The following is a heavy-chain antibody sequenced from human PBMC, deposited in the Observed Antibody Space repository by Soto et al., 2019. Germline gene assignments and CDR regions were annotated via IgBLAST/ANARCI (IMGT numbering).Heavy chain of an antibody. V-gene: IGHV4-30-4*01. D-gene: IGHD3-10*01. CDR1: GGSISSGDYH. CDR2: IYYSGST. CDR3: ARDPLGAVRGVITPWFDP. J-gene: IGHJ5*02. Sequence: SETLSLTCTVSGGSISSGDYHWSWIRQPPGKGLEWIGYIYYSGSTYCNPSLKSRVTISVDTSKNQFSLKLSSVTAADTAVYYCARDPLGAVRGVITPWFDPWGQGTLVTVSS.